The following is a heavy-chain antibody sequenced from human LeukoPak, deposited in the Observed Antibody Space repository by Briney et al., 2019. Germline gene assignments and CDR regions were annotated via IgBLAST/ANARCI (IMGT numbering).Heavy chain of an antibody. J-gene: IGHJ4*02. V-gene: IGHV4-38-2*01. CDR3: ARVEAAAGYFDY. CDR2: IYHSGST. CDR1: GYSISSGYY. D-gene: IGHD6-13*01. Sequence: LETLSLTCAVSGYSISSGYYWGWIRQPPGKGLEWIGSIYHSGSTYYNPSLKSRVTISVDTSKNQFSLKLSSVAAADTAVYYCARVEAAAGYFDYWGQGTLVTVSS.